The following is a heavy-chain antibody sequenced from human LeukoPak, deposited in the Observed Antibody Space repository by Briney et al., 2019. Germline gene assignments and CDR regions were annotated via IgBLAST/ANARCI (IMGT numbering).Heavy chain of an antibody. CDR1: GYRFTTYW. Sequence: GESLRISCKGSGYRFTTYWIGWVRQMPGRGLEWMGIIYPSDSDTRYSPPFQGQVTISADKSINTAYLHWSSLKASDTAIYYCGRLAYNTHYFDYWGQGTLVTVSS. V-gene: IGHV5-51*01. D-gene: IGHD2-21*01. CDR3: GRLAYNTHYFDY. J-gene: IGHJ4*02. CDR2: IYPSDSDT.